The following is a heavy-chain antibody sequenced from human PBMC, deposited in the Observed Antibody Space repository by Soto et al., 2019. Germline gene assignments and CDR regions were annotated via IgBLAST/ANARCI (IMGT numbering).Heavy chain of an antibody. Sequence: QVQLVESGGGVVQPGKSLRLSCAASGFTFMSYGMHWARQAPGKGLEWVAIISHDGSRKYYAESVKGRFTISRDNSKKTLYVQMNSLRAEDTAVYYCARGGGDYGDFFDYWGHGTLVTVSS. V-gene: IGHV3-33*05. CDR3: ARGGGDYGDFFDY. CDR2: ISHDGSRK. D-gene: IGHD4-17*01. J-gene: IGHJ4*01. CDR1: GFTFMSYG.